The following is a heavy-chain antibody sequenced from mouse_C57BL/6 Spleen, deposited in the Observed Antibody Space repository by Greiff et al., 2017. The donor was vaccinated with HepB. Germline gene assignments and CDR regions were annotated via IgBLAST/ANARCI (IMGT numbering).Heavy chain of an antibody. CDR1: GYTFTSYW. J-gene: IGHJ4*01. CDR2: IDPSDSYT. D-gene: IGHD3-2*02. CDR3: ARSDGDSSGYDYAMDY. V-gene: IGHV1-50*01. Sequence: QVQLQQPGAELVKPGASVKLSCKASGYTFTSYWMQWVKQRPGQGLEWIGEIDPSDSYTNYNQKFKGKATLTVDTSSSTAYMQLSSRTSEDSAVYYCARSDGDSSGYDYAMDYWGQGTSVTVSS.